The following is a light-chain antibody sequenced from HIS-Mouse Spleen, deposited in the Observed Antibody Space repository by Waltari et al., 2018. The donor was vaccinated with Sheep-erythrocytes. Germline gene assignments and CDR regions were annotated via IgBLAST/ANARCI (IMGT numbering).Light chain of an antibody. Sequence: SYELTQPPSVSVSPGQTASITCPGDKLGDKYACWYQQTPGQSHVLVISQDSKRPAGLPGRFSGANAGSAATLTSGGTQAMDEADYYCHAWDSRTAWVLGGGTKLTVL. J-gene: IGLJ3*02. CDR3: HAWDSRTAWV. V-gene: IGLV3-1*01. CDR1: KLGDKY. CDR2: QDS.